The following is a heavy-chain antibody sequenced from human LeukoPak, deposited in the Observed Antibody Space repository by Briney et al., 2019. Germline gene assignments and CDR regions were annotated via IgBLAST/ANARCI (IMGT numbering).Heavy chain of an antibody. V-gene: IGHV1-18*01. D-gene: IGHD1-14*01. Sequence: GASVKISCKASGYTFTSYGISWVRQAPGQGLEWMGWISAHDGNTNYAQKLQGRVTMTTDTSTSTAYMELRSLRSDDTAVYYCARDGKFIPYDMDVWGQGTTVTVSS. CDR1: GYTFTSYG. CDR3: ARDGKFIPYDMDV. J-gene: IGHJ6*02. CDR2: ISAHDGNT.